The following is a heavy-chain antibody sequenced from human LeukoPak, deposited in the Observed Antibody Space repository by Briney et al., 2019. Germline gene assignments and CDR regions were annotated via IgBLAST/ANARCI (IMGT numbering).Heavy chain of an antibody. V-gene: IGHV1-46*01. Sequence: ASEKVSCKASGYTFTSYYMHWVRQAPGQGLEWMGIINPSGGSTSYAQKFQGRVTMTRDTSTSTVYMELSSLRSEDTAVYYCARAPYGDYADYWGQGTLVTVSS. D-gene: IGHD4-17*01. CDR2: INPSGGST. CDR3: ARAPYGDYADY. CDR1: GYTFTSYY. J-gene: IGHJ4*02.